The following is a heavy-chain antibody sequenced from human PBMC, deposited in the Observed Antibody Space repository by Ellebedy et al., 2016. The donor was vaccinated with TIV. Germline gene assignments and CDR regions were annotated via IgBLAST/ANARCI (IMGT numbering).Heavy chain of an antibody. D-gene: IGHD6-13*01. Sequence: GESLKISCVGPGFTFHDHGMHWVRQVAGKGLEWVGRIKSKTDGGTTDSAAPVKGRFTISRDDSENTLYLQMNSLKTEDTAVYYCTTGRIAAGGSGAFDIWGQGTMVTVSS. CDR2: IKSKTDGGTT. CDR3: TTGRIAAGGSGAFDI. J-gene: IGHJ3*02. CDR1: GFTFHDHG. V-gene: IGHV3-15*01.